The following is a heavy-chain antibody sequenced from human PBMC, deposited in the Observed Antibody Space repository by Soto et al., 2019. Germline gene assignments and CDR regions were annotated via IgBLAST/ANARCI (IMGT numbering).Heavy chain of an antibody. CDR1: GGTFSNHI. CDR3: ATKDAATYYYGMDV. J-gene: IGHJ6*02. D-gene: IGHD1-26*01. V-gene: IGHV1-69*02. CDR2: IIPMLAIT. Sequence: SVKVSCKASGGTFSNHIITWVRQAPGQGPEWMGRIIPMLAITNYAQKFQGRVTITADESTSTAYMELSSLRSEDTAVYYCATKDAATYYYGMDVWGQGTTVTVSS.